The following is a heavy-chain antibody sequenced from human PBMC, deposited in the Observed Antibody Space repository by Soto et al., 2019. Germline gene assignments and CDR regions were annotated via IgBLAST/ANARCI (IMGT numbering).Heavy chain of an antibody. J-gene: IGHJ6*04. Sequence: SETLSLTCTVSGGSISSGGYYWSWIRQHPGEGLEWIGYIYHSGSTYYNPSLKSRVTISVDTSKNQFSLKLSSVTAADTAVYYCARKRGSGSYYNVGSDYYYGTDVWGKGPTVTVSS. CDR2: IYHSGST. CDR1: GGSISSGGYY. D-gene: IGHD3-10*01. V-gene: IGHV4-31*03. CDR3: ARKRGSGSYYNVGSDYYYGTDV.